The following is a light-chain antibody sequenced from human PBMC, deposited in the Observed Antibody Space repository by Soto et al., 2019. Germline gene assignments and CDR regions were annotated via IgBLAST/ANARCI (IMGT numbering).Light chain of an antibody. J-gene: IGKJ1*01. CDR3: QQSYSTPPT. CDR1: QTISSW. CDR2: KAS. V-gene: IGKV1-5*03. Sequence: IPMTQSPSTLSGSVGDRVTITCRASQTISSWLAWYQQKPGKAPKLLIYKASTLKSGVPSRFSGSGSGTEFTLTISSLQPADSATYYCQQSYSTPPTFGQGTKVDIK.